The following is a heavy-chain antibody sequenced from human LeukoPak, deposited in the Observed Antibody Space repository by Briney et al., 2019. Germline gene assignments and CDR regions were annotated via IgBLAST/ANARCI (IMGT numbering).Heavy chain of an antibody. D-gene: IGHD3-10*01. Sequence: SETLSLTCTVSGGSISSYYWNWVRQPPGKGLEWIGNIYSSGSTDYNPSLKSRVTISLDTSKFQFSLRLNPVPAADTAVYYCARADPNASGYFYRFNWFDPWGQGTLVTVSS. J-gene: IGHJ5*02. CDR3: ARADPNASGYFYRFNWFDP. CDR1: GGSISSYY. V-gene: IGHV4-59*01. CDR2: IYSSGST.